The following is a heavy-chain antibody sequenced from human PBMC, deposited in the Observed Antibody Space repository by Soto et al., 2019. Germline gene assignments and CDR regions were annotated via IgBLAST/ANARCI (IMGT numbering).Heavy chain of an antibody. CDR2: ISSNGGNT. CDR3: VNGAFYDSEVRTFDI. D-gene: IGHD3-22*01. J-gene: IGHJ3*02. V-gene: IGHV3-64D*06. CDR1: GFTFSSYA. Sequence: LRLSCSASGFTFSSYAMHWVRQAPGKGLEYVSGISSNGGNTYYADSVKGRLTISRDNSKNTLYLQMSSLKAEDTALYYCVNGAFYDSEVRTFDIWGQGTMVTVSS.